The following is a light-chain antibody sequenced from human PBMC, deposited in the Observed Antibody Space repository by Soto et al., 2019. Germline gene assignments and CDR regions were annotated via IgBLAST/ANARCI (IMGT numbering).Light chain of an antibody. CDR1: RSISSY. CDR2: DAS. J-gene: IGKJ1*01. Sequence: EIVMTQSPATLSVSPGERATLSCRASRSISSYLAWYQQKPGQTPRLLIYDASTRATGIPARFSGSGSGTDFTLTISSLEPEDFAVYYCQQRLMTFGQGTKV. V-gene: IGKV3-11*01. CDR3: QQRLMT.